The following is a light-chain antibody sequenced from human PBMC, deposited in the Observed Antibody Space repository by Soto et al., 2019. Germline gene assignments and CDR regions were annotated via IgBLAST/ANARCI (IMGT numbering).Light chain of an antibody. Sequence: EMVMTQSPVTLSVSPGESATLSCRASQSVISNLAWYQQKPGQAPRLLIYGASTRATGIPDRFSGSGSGTEFTLTISSLQSGDFATYYCLQHNSYPLTFGPGTKVDIK. J-gene: IGKJ3*01. V-gene: IGKV3-15*01. CDR3: LQHNSYPLT. CDR1: QSVISN. CDR2: GAS.